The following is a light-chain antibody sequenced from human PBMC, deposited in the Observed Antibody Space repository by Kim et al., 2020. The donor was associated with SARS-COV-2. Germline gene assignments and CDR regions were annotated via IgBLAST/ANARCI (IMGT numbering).Light chain of an antibody. CDR3: SSYTSSLLV. J-gene: IGLJ2*01. Sequence: PGQSITISCTGTSSDVGGYNYVSWYQQHPGKAPKLMIYDVTKRPSGVSNRFSGSKSGNTASLTISGLQAEDEADYYCSSYTSSLLVFGGGTQLTVL. V-gene: IGLV2-14*03. CDR1: SSDVGGYNY. CDR2: DVT.